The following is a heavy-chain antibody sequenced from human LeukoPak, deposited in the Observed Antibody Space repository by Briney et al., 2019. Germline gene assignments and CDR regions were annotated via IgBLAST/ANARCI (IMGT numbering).Heavy chain of an antibody. CDR1: GYTFTGYY. J-gene: IGHJ4*02. CDR3: ASPSISDYGDYAFDY. D-gene: IGHD4-17*01. Sequence: ASVKVSCKASGYTFTGYYMHWVRQAPGQGLELMGWINHNSACTNYREKFQVRVTMTRDTSIRTAYMELSRLRSDDTAVYYCASPSISDYGDYAFDYWGQGTLVTVSS. V-gene: IGHV1-2*02. CDR2: INHNSACT.